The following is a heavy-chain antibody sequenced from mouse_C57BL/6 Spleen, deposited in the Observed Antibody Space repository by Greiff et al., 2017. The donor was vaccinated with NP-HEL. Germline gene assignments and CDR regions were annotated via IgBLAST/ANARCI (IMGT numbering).Heavy chain of an antibody. CDR2: ILPGSGST. D-gene: IGHD2-4*01. CDR3: ARLCYSIDYDDYFDY. CDR1: GYTFTGYW. J-gene: IGHJ2*01. Sequence: QVQLQQSGAELMKPGASVKLSCKATGYTFTGYWIEWVKQRPGHGLEWIGEILPGSGSTNYNEKFKGKATFTADTSSNTAYMQLSSLATEDSAIYYCARLCYSIDYDDYFDYWGQGTTLTVSS. V-gene: IGHV1-9*01.